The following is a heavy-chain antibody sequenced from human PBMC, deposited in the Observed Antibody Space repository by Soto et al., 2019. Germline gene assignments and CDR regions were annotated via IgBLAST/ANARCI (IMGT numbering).Heavy chain of an antibody. CDR1: GGSISSGGYY. Sequence: PSETLSLTCTVSGGSISSGGYYWSWIRQHPGKGLEWIGYIYYSGSTYYNPSLKSRVTISVDTSKNQFSLKLSSVTAADTAVYYCARGRHLKDYFDYWGQGTLVTVSS. V-gene: IGHV4-31*03. CDR3: ARGRHLKDYFDY. CDR2: IYYSGST. J-gene: IGHJ4*02.